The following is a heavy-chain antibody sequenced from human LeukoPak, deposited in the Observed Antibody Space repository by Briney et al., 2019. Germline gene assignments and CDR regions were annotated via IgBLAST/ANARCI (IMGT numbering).Heavy chain of an antibody. Sequence: GGSLRLSCAASGITFSSSFMSWVRQTPGKGLEWVANIAQDGGEKNYVVSVEGRFTISRDNAKNSLYLEMNLLRAEDTAVYYCAREWNIQYSMGVDYWGQGTLVTVSS. CDR1: GITFSSSF. CDR3: AREWNIQYSMGVDY. V-gene: IGHV3-7*01. J-gene: IGHJ4*02. D-gene: IGHD3-3*01. CDR2: IAQDGGEK.